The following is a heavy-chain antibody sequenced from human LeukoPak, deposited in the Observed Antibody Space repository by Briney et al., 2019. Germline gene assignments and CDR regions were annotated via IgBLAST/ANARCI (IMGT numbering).Heavy chain of an antibody. V-gene: IGHV1-69*13. J-gene: IGHJ5*02. CDR1: RGTFNSFS. CDR3: ARDTRHKYCSSISCYWGWFAP. CDR2: IIPIFGTS. D-gene: IGHD2-2*01. Sequence: VASVEVSCKASRGTFNSFSISWVRQAPGQGLEWMGGIIPIFGTSNYAQKFQGRVTITAEESTSTAYMELSSLRSEDTAMYYCARDTRHKYCSSISCYWGWFAPWGQGTLVTVSS.